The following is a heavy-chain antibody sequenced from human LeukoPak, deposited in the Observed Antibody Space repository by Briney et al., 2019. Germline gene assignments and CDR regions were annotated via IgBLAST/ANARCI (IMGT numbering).Heavy chain of an antibody. V-gene: IGHV3-7*01. Sequence: GGSLRLSCAASGFTLSSYWMNWVRQAPGKGLEWVANIKQDGSEKYYVDSVKGRFTISRDNAKNSLYLQMNSLRAEDTAVYYCARRFDCWGQGTLVTVSS. CDR1: GFTLSSYW. CDR3: ARRFDC. CDR2: IKQDGSEK. J-gene: IGHJ4*02.